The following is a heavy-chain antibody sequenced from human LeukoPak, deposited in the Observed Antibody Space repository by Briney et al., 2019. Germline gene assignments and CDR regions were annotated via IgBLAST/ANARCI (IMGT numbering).Heavy chain of an antibody. V-gene: IGHV3-53*01. J-gene: IGHJ4*02. CDR1: GFTVSSNY. CDR3: ARDADTTGHYSHFDY. CDR2: IYSGGST. Sequence: GGSLRLSCAASGFTVSSNYMSWVRQAPGKGLEWVSVIYSGGSTYYADSVKGRFTISRDNSKNTVYLHMSSLGAEDTAVYYCARDADTTGHYSHFDYWGQGTLVTVSS. D-gene: IGHD3-22*01.